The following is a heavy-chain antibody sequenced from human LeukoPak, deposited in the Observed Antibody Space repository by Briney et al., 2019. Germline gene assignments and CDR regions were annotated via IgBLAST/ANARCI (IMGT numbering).Heavy chain of an antibody. D-gene: IGHD2-15*01. CDR3: AREYCSGGRCQYYFDY. J-gene: IGHJ4*02. CDR1: GFTFSSYA. Sequence: GGSLRLSCAASGFTFSSYAMHWVRQAPGKGLEDVSGISSDGGSPFHVNSVKGRFTISRDNSKDTLYLQMGSLRAEDMAVYYCAREYCSGGRCQYYFDYWGQGTLVTVSS. V-gene: IGHV3-64*01. CDR2: ISSDGGSP.